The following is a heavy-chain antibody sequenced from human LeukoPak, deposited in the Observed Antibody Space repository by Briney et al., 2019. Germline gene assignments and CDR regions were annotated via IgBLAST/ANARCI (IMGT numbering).Heavy chain of an antibody. D-gene: IGHD3-10*01. Sequence: GGSLRLSCAASGFTFSNYWMQWVRQAPGKGLVWVSRINGEGGTSYADSVKGRFTISRDNAKNTVHLQTNSLRAEDTAVYYCARDLVYGSGSCGHWGQGTLVTVSS. CDR1: GFTFSNYW. CDR3: ARDLVYGSGSCGH. V-gene: IGHV3-74*01. CDR2: INGEGGT. J-gene: IGHJ4*02.